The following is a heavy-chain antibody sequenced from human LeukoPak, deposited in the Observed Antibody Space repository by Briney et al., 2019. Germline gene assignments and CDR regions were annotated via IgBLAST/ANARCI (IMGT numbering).Heavy chain of an antibody. CDR3: ARGVLIDFWSGYYYFDY. Sequence: ASVKVSCKASGYTFTSYDINWVRQATGQGLEWMGWMNPNSGNTGYAQKFQGRVTMTRNTSISTAYMELSSLGSEDTAVYYCARGVLIDFWSGYYYFDYWGQGTLVTVSS. D-gene: IGHD3-3*01. CDR2: MNPNSGNT. V-gene: IGHV1-8*01. CDR1: GYTFTSYD. J-gene: IGHJ4*02.